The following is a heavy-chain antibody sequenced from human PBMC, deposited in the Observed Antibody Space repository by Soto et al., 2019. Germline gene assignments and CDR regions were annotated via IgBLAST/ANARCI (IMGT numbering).Heavy chain of an antibody. D-gene: IGHD3-22*01. V-gene: IGHV3-23*01. CDR2: ISGSGGST. J-gene: IGHJ4*02. CDR3: AKEVVPDY. CDR1: GFTFSNHG. Sequence: PGGSLRLSCAASGFTFSNHGMIWVRQAPGKGLEWVSAISGSGGSTYYADSVKGRFTISRDNSKNTLYLQMNSLRVEDTAVYYCAKEVVPDYSGQGTLVTVSS.